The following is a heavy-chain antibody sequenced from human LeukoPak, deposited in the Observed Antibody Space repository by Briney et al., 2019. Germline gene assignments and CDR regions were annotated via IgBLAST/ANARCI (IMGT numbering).Heavy chain of an antibody. CDR2: ISGSGGST. D-gene: IGHD5-18*01. CDR1: GFTFSSYA. J-gene: IGHJ4*02. V-gene: IGHV3-23*01. Sequence: GGSLRLSCAASGFTFSSYAMSWVRQAPGKGLEWVSAISGSGGSTYYADSVKGRFTISRDNSKNTLYLQMNSLRAEDTAVYYCAKDRRGYSYGWYYFDYWGQGTLVTVSS. CDR3: AKDRRGYSYGWYYFDY.